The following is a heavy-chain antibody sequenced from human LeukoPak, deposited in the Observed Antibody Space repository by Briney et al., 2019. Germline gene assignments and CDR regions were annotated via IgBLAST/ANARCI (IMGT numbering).Heavy chain of an antibody. J-gene: IGHJ4*02. CDR1: RFTFSSYS. CDR3: ARALPIDY. Sequence: GGSLRLSCAASRFTFSSYSLHWVRQAPGKGLEWVSYISSSGSTTYCADSVKGRFTISRDNAENSLYLQMNSLRAEDTAVYYCARALPIDYWGQGTLVTVSS. V-gene: IGHV3-48*03. CDR2: ISSSGSTT.